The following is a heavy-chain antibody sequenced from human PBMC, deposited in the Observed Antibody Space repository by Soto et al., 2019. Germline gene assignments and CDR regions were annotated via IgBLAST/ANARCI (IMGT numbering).Heavy chain of an antibody. V-gene: IGHV1-3*01. Sequence: QVQLVQSGAEVKKPGASVKVSYKASGYTFSTYAMHWVRQAPGQRLEWMGWINAGNGNTKYSQKFQGRVTITRDTSASTAYMELSSLRSEDTAMYYCARGSIAVPKIYYYYYMDFWGKGTTVTVSS. CDR1: GYTFSTYA. J-gene: IGHJ6*03. CDR2: INAGNGNT. CDR3: ARGSIAVPKIYYYYYMDF. D-gene: IGHD6-6*01.